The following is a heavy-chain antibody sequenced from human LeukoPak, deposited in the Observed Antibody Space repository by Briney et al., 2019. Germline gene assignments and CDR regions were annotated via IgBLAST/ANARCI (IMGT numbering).Heavy chain of an antibody. CDR2: ISDQE. CDR1: GSTSSTYH. CDR3: AETLGPGRHYFIS. V-gene: IGHV3-23*01. J-gene: IGHJ4*02. D-gene: IGHD3-16*01. Sequence: GGSLRLSCSVPGSTSSTYHMGWVRQAPGKGLEWVSIISDQEYYADSVKGRFAISRDSSKNTLYLQMYSLTAEDTAIYYCAETLGPGRHYFISWGQGTLVTVSS.